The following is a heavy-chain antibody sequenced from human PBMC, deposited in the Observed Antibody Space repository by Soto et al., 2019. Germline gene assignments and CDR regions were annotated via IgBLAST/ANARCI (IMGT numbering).Heavy chain of an antibody. CDR2: ISSSSSTI. D-gene: IGHD3-10*01. V-gene: IGHV3-48*02. J-gene: IGHJ4*02. CDR3: ARDAGSWGY. CDR1: GFTFSDYS. Sequence: EVQLVESGGGLVQPGGSLRLSCAASGFTFSDYSMDWVRQAPGKGLEWVSYISSSSSTIYYADSVKGRFTISRDNAKKSLYLQMTSLRDEDTAVYYCARDAGSWGYWGQGTLVTVSS.